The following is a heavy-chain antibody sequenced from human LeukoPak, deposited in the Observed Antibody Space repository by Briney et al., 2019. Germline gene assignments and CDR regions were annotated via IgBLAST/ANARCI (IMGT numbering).Heavy chain of an antibody. V-gene: IGHV3-21*01. D-gene: IGHD6-19*01. Sequence: PGGSLRLSCAASGFTFSSYSMNWVRQAPGKGLEWVSSISSSSSYIYYADSVKGRFTVSRDNAKNSLYLQMNSLRAEDTAVYYCARDLSSGWLYYFDYWGQGTLVTVSS. CDR1: GFTFSSYS. CDR2: ISSSSSYI. J-gene: IGHJ4*02. CDR3: ARDLSSGWLYYFDY.